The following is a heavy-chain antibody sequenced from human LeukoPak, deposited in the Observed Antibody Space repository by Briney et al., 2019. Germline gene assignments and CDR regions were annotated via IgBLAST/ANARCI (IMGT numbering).Heavy chain of an antibody. V-gene: IGHV3-21*01. J-gene: IGHJ4*02. CDR2: ISSSSSYI. CDR1: GFTFSSYS. Sequence: GGSLSLSCSASGFTFSSYSMNWVRQARGKGLEWDSSISSSSSYIYYADSVKVRFTISRDNAKNSLYLQMNSLRAEDTAVYYCARDPEWASVVVPAAIDYWGQGTLVTVSS. D-gene: IGHD2-2*01. CDR3: ARDPEWASVVVPAAIDY.